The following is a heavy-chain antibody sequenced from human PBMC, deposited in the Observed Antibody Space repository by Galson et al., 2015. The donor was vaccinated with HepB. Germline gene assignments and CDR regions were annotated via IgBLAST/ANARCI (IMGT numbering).Heavy chain of an antibody. J-gene: IGHJ4*02. CDR3: TRDGRYGDYCFGY. CDR2: IRSKAYGGTT. V-gene: IGHV3-49*03. CDR1: GFTFGDYA. D-gene: IGHD4-17*01. Sequence: SLRLSCAASGFTFGDYAMSWFRQASGKGLEWVGFIRSKAYGGTTEYAASVKGRFTISRDDSKSIAYLQMNSLKTEDTAVYYCTRDGRYGDYCFGYWGQGTLVTVSS.